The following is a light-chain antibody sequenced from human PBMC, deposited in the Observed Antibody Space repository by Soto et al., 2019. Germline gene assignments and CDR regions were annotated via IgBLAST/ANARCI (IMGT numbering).Light chain of an antibody. V-gene: IGKV1-16*02. CDR2: GAS. J-gene: IGKJ2*01. CDR3: QQSKSHPPT. CDR1: QDINSD. Sequence: DVQMTQSPSSLSASVGDSVTITCRASQDINSDLAWYQQRPGEAPKSLIFGASNLLDGVPSKFSGSGSGSEFTLTISSLQPEDSATYFCQQSKSHPPTFGRGTKVDI.